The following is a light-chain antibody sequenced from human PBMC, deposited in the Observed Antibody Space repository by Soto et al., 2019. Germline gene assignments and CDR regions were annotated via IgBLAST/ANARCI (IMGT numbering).Light chain of an antibody. Sequence: EIVLTQSPGTLSLSPGERATISCRASQSVSSSYLTWYQQKPGQAPRLLIYGASSRATGIPDKFSGSGAGTDFTLTISRLEPEDFAVYYCQQYGSSLLLTFGGGTKVDIK. CDR1: QSVSSSY. J-gene: IGKJ4*01. V-gene: IGKV3-20*01. CDR2: GAS. CDR3: QQYGSSLLLT.